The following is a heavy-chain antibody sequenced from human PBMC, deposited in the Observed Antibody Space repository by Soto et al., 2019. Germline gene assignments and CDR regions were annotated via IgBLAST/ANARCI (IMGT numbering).Heavy chain of an antibody. CDR3: ARDGYYYGSGSNNGMDV. CDR1: GDTVSSNSAA. J-gene: IGHJ6*02. CDR2: TYYRSKWYN. D-gene: IGHD3-10*01. V-gene: IGHV6-1*01. Sequence: SQTLSLPCAISGDTVSSNSAAWNWIRQSPSRGLEWLGRTYYRSKWYNDYAVSVKSRITINPDTSKNQFSLQLKSVTPEDTAVYYCARDGYYYGSGSNNGMDVWGQGTTVTVSS.